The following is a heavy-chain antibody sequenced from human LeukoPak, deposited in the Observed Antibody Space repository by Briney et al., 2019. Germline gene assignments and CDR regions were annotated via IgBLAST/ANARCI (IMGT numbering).Heavy chain of an antibody. V-gene: IGHV1-18*01. Sequence: ASVKVSCKASGYTFTSYGISWARQAPGQGLEWMGWISAYNGNTNYAQKLQGRVTMTRDTSTSTVYMELSSLRSEDTAVYYCARDLGSLPGDYFDYWGQGTLVTVSS. CDR2: ISAYNGNT. CDR1: GYTFTSYG. J-gene: IGHJ4*02. CDR3: ARDLGSLPGDYFDY. D-gene: IGHD1-26*01.